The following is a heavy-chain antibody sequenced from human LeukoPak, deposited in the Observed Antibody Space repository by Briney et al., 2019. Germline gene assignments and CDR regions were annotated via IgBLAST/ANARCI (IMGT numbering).Heavy chain of an antibody. J-gene: IGHJ4*02. CDR2: IYHSGST. V-gene: IGHV4-30-2*01. CDR3: ARDLLAAAGSGLGY. Sequence: SETLSLTCAVYGGSFSGYSWSWIRQPPGKGLEWIGYIYHSGSTYYNPPLKSRVTISVDRSKNQFSLKLSSVTAADTAVYYCARDLLAAAGSGLGYWGQGTLVTVST. D-gene: IGHD6-13*01. CDR1: GGSFSGYS.